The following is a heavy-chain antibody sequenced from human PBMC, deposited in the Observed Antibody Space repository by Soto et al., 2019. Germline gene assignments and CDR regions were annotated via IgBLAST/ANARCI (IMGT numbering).Heavy chain of an antibody. CDR2: ISESGGVT. Sequence: EVQLLQSGGGLVQPGGSLRLSCAASGITFRNYAMTWVRQAPGKGLEWVSTISESGGVTYYADSLKGRFTISRDNTKNTLDLEMTSLRDEDTAVYYCMPGSSGAGAEDCWGHGTLVTVTS. CDR3: MPGSSGAGAEDC. D-gene: IGHD3-10*01. CDR1: GITFRNYA. J-gene: IGHJ4*01. V-gene: IGHV3-23*01.